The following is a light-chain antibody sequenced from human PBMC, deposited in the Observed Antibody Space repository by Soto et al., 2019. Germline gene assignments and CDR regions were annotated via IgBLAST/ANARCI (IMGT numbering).Light chain of an antibody. CDR2: DVI. CDR3: SSYAGSYTWV. CDR1: SSDVGDYDY. V-gene: IGLV2-11*01. J-gene: IGLJ3*02. Sequence: QSALTQPRSVSGSPGQSVTISCAGTSSDVGDYDYVSWYQQHPGKAPKIMIYDVIKRPSGVPDRFSGSKSGSTASLTISGLQAEYEADYYCSSYAGSYTWVFGGGTKLTVL.